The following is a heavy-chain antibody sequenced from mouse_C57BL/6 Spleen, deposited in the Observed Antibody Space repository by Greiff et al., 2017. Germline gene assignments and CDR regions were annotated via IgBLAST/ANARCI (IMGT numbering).Heavy chain of an antibody. D-gene: IGHD2-3*01. J-gene: IGHJ3*01. CDR1: GYAFTNYL. CDR2: INPGSGGT. V-gene: IGHV1-54*01. CDR3: ARGEGMAWFAY. Sequence: VKLMESGAELVRPGTSVKVSCKASGYAFTNYLIEWVKQRPGQGLEWIGVINPGSGGTNYNEKFKGKATLTADKSSSTAYMQLSSLTSEDSAVYCCARGEGMAWFAYWGQGTLVTVSA.